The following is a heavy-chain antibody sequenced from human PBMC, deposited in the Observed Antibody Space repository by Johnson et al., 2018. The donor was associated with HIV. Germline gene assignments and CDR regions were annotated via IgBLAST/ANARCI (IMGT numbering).Heavy chain of an antibody. CDR2: IGPAGDT. J-gene: IGHJ3*02. CDR3: ANDIACGGDCGSHAFDI. CDR1: GFTFSSYD. Sequence: VQVVESGGGLVQPGGSLRLSCAASGFTFSSYDMHWVRQATGKGLEWVSAIGPAGDTYYPGSVKGRCTISRDNAKNSLYLQMNSLRAEDTALYYCANDIACGGDCGSHAFDIWGQGTMVTVSS. D-gene: IGHD2-21*01. V-gene: IGHV3-13*01.